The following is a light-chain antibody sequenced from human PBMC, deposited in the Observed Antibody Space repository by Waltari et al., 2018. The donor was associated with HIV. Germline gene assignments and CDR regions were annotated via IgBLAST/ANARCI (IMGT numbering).Light chain of an antibody. Sequence: QSALTQPASVSGSPGQSITISCSGTSTDIDLYNFVSWYRQFPGKAPHRLISDVNSRPVGIPLRFSGSKSGSAASLTISGLQTDDEADYYCSSYTRSHTLVFGGGTKLTVL. CDR1: STDIDLYNF. V-gene: IGLV2-14*01. CDR3: SSYTRSHTLV. J-gene: IGLJ2*01. CDR2: DVN.